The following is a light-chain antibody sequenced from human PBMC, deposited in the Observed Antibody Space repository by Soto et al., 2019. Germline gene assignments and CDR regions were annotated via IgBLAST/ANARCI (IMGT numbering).Light chain of an antibody. V-gene: IGLV1-47*02. Sequence: QSVLTPPPSASGTPGQMVTNSCSGSSSNIGSNYVYWYQHLPGTAHKLLIFINDRRPSVVPERFSGSKSGTSGTLAISGLRSDDEGDYYCSAWDDSLSSSYVFGTGTKLTVL. CDR3: SAWDDSLSSSYV. CDR2: IND. J-gene: IGLJ1*01. CDR1: SSNIGSNY.